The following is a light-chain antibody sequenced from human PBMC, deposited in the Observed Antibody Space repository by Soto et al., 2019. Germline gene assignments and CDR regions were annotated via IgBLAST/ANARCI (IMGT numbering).Light chain of an antibody. CDR1: SSNIGSNY. V-gene: IGLV1-47*01. J-gene: IGLJ2*01. Sequence: QSVLTQPPSASGTPGQRATISCSGSSSNIGSNYVYCYQQLPGTAPKLLIYRNNQRPSGVPDRFSGSKSGTSASLAISGLRSEDEADYYCAAWDDSLSALVFGGGTKRTVL. CDR3: AAWDDSLSALV. CDR2: RNN.